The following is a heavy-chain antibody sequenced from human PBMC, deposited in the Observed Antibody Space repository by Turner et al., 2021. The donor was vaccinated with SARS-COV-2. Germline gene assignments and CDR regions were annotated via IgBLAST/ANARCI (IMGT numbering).Heavy chain of an antibody. CDR2: SNPSDSNT. CDR1: GYSFTSYW. Sequence: EVQLVQSVAEVKKPGESLRISCKGSGYSFTSYWISWVRQMPGKGLEWMGRSNPSDSNTNYSPSFQGHVTISADKSISTAYLQWSSVKASDTAMYYCARQFKAMVRGAPLLSWFDPWGQGTLVTVSS. D-gene: IGHD3-10*01. J-gene: IGHJ5*02. CDR3: ARQFKAMVRGAPLLSWFDP. V-gene: IGHV5-10-1*03.